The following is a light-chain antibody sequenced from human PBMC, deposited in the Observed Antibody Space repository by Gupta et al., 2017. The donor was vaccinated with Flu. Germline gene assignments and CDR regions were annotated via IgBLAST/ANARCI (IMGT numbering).Light chain of an antibody. CDR1: QSRCDREDGNTN. CDR2: LGA. V-gene: IGKV2-40*01. J-gene: IGKJ2*01. CDR3: RQRLKFPSFT. Sequence: PGEPASFYCRSSQSRCDREDGNTNLEWYVQKQGQSPQLLIYLGAYRASGVSDRFSGSGVAIDVTLTISRGEDEDVGVYYCRQRLKFPSFTFGQGTKLEFK.